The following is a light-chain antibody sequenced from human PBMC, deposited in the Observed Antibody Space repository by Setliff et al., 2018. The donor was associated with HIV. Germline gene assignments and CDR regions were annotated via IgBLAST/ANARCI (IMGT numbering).Light chain of an antibody. CDR1: SSDVGDYNH. V-gene: IGLV2-11*01. CDR2: DAS. Sequence: QSALPQPRSVSGSPGQSVTISCTGTSSDVGDYNHVSWYQQHPGKAPKLIIYDASKRPSGVPDRFSASKSGNTASLTISGLQAEDEADYYCSYAGKFTGVLGGGTKVTVL. CDR3: CSYAGKFTGV. J-gene: IGLJ3*02.